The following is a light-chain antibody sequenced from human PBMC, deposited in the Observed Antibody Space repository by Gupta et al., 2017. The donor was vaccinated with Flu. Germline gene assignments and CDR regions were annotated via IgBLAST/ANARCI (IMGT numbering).Light chain of an antibody. CDR1: QRVIPS. Sequence: ERSVPSCRASQRVIPSLAWYQQKPGQAPRLLMYDASRRAVGIPARFSGSGSGTDFTLTISTLEPEDFAVYYCQQRSDLPMYTFGQGTKLEIK. J-gene: IGKJ2*01. CDR3: QQRSDLPMYT. CDR2: DAS. V-gene: IGKV3-11*01.